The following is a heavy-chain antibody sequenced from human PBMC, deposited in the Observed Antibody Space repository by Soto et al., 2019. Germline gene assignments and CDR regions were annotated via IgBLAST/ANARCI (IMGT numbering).Heavy chain of an antibody. Sequence: GESLKISCKGSGYSFTSYWISWVRQMPGKGLEWMGRIDPSDSYTNYSPSFQGHVTISADKSISTAYLQWSSLKASDTATYYCARMWDRWEHYYYYGMDVWGQGTTVTVSS. CDR3: ARMWDRWEHYYYYGMDV. CDR1: GYSFTSYW. J-gene: IGHJ6*02. D-gene: IGHD1-26*01. CDR2: IDPSDSYT. V-gene: IGHV5-10-1*01.